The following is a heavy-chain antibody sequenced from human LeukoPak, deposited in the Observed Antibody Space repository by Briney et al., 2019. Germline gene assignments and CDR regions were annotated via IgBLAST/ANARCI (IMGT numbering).Heavy chain of an antibody. CDR1: GGSISSSSYY. V-gene: IGHV4-39*07. CDR2: IYYSGST. D-gene: IGHD3-9*01. J-gene: IGHJ3*02. CDR3: ARVNVVRKYYDILTGYQHDAFDI. Sequence: SETLSLTCTVSGGSISSSSYYWGWIRQPPGKGLEWIGSIYYSGSTYYNPSLKSRVTISVDTSKNQFSLKLSSVTAADTAVYYCARVNVVRKYYDILTGYQHDAFDIWGQGTMVTVSS.